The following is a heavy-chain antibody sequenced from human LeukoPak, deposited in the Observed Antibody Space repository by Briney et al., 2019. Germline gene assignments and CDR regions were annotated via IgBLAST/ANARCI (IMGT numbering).Heavy chain of an antibody. CDR2: ISGSGGST. V-gene: IGHV3-23*01. D-gene: IGHD3-9*01. CDR1: GFTFNSYA. J-gene: IGHJ4*02. Sequence: QPGGSLRLSCAASGFTFNSYAMSWVRQAPGKGLEWVSAISGSGGSTYYADSVKGRFTISRDNSKNTLYLQMNSLRAEDTAVYYCAKDGLRYFDWLLSTYWGQGTLVTVSS. CDR3: AKDGLRYFDWLLSTY.